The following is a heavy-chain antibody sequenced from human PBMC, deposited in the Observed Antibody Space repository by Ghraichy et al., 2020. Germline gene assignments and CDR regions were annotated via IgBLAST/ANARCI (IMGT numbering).Heavy chain of an antibody. J-gene: IGHJ6*02. CDR3: AREVTATLPPDKKYYGMDV. CDR2: IKEDGSEK. D-gene: IGHD2-21*02. V-gene: IGHV3-7*03. Sequence: GGSLRLSCAASGFTFRRNWMSWVRQAPGKGLEWVANIKEDGSEKDYVDSVKGRFTISRDNAKNSLYLQMNSLRAEDTAMYYCAREVTATLPPDKKYYGMDVWGQGTTVTVSS. CDR1: GFTFRRNW.